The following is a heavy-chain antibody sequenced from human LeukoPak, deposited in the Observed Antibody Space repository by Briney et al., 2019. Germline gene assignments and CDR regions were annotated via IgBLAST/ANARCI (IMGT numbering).Heavy chain of an antibody. CDR2: IKQDGSEK. V-gene: IGHV3-7*01. J-gene: IGHJ5*02. CDR3: ARVPAAIALGWFDP. D-gene: IGHD2-2*01. CDR1: GFTFSSYW. Sequence: PGGCLRPSCAASGFTFSSYWMSWVRQAPGKGLEWVANIKQDGSEKYYVDSVKGRFTISRDNAKNSLYLQMNSLRAEDTAVYYCARVPAAIALGWFDPWGQGTLVTVSS.